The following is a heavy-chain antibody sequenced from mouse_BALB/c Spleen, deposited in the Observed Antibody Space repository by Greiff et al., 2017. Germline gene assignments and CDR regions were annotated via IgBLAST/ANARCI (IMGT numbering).Heavy chain of an antibody. Sequence: EVKLEESGGGLVKPGGSLKLSCAASGFTFSSYAMSWVRQTPEKRLEWVASISSGGSTYYPDSVKGRFTISRDNARNILYLQMSSLRSEDTAMYYCAREGYYGKLDYWGQGTTLTVSS. CDR2: ISSGGST. CDR1: GFTFSSYA. V-gene: IGHV5-6-5*01. CDR3: AREGYYGKLDY. J-gene: IGHJ2*01. D-gene: IGHD2-1*01.